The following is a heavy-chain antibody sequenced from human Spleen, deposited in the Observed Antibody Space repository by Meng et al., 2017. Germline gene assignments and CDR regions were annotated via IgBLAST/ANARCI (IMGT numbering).Heavy chain of an antibody. V-gene: IGHV1-2*02. Sequence: ASVKVSCKASGYTFTSYAMHWVRQAPGQGLEWMGWINPNSGGTNYAQKFQGRVTMTRDTSISTAYMELSRLRSDDTAVYYCARGGLRWLQPNNWFDPWGQGTLVTVSS. D-gene: IGHD5-24*01. CDR3: ARGGLRWLQPNNWFDP. J-gene: IGHJ5*02. CDR2: INPNSGGT. CDR1: GYTFTSYA.